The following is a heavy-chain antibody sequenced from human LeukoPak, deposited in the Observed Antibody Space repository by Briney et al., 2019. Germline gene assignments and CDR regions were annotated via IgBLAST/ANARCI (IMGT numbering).Heavy chain of an antibody. J-gene: IGHJ6*03. CDR3: ARVAAAGTGYYYMDV. CDR2: IYYSGST. V-gene: IGHV4-59*11. Sequence: SETLSLTCTVSGGSISSHYWSWIRQPPGKGLEWIGYIYYSGSTNYNPSLKSRVTISVDTSKNQFSLKLSPVSAADTAVYYCARVAAAGTGYYYMDVWGKGTTVTVSS. D-gene: IGHD6-13*01. CDR1: GGSISSHY.